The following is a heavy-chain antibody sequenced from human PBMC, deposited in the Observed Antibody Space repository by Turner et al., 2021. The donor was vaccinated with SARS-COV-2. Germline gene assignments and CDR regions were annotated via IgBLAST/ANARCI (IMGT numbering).Heavy chain of an antibody. V-gene: IGHV3-30*18. CDR1: GFTFSSYG. CDR3: AKIVGVLDY. J-gene: IGHJ4*02. Sequence: VQLVESGGGLVQPGVSLRLSCAASGFTFSSYGMHWVRQAPGKGLEWVAIISYDGSNKYYAESVKGRFTSSRYNSKNTLYLQMNSLRAEDTAVYYCAKIVGVLDYWGQGTLVTVSS. CDR2: ISYDGSNK. D-gene: IGHD3-22*01.